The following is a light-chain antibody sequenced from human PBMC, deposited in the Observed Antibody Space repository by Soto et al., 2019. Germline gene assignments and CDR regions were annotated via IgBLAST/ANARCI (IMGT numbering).Light chain of an antibody. V-gene: IGKV1-39*01. CDR2: VAS. Sequence: DLQMTQSPSSLSASVGDRVTITCRASQSISNYLNWYQQRPGKAPKLLIYVASSLRSGVPSRFSGSGSGTNFTLTISSLQPEDFATYYCQQSYKTPPWTFGQGTKVEIK. J-gene: IGKJ1*01. CDR1: QSISNY. CDR3: QQSYKTPPWT.